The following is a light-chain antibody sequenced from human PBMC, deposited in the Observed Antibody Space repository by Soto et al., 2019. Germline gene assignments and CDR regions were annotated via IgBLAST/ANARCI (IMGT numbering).Light chain of an antibody. Sequence: AIRMTQSPSSLSASTGDRVTITCRASQGISSYLAWYQQKPGKAPKLLIYAASTLQSGVPSRFSGSGSGTDFTLTISCLQSEDFATYYCQQYYSYPPALTVGGGTKVDSK. CDR3: QQYYSYPPALT. CDR2: AAS. CDR1: QGISSY. V-gene: IGKV1-8*01. J-gene: IGKJ4*01.